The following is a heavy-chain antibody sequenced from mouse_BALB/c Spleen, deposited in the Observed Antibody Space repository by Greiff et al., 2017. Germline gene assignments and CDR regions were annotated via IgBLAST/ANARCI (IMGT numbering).Heavy chain of an antibody. CDR2: ISYSGST. V-gene: IGHV3-8*02. CDR1: GDSITSGY. Sequence: EVQVVESGPSLVKPSQTLSLTCSVTGDSITSGYWNWIRKFPGNKLEYMGYISYSGSTYYNPSLKSRISITRDTSKNQYYLQLNSVTTEDTATYYCARYPNYYGSSLWYFDVWGAGTTVTVSS. D-gene: IGHD1-1*01. CDR3: ARYPNYYGSSLWYFDV. J-gene: IGHJ1*01.